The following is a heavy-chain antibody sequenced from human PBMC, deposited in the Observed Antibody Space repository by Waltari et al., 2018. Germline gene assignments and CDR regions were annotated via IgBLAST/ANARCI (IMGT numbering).Heavy chain of an antibody. CDR2: VNPNSGTT. Sequence: QVQLVQTGAEVLRPGAAVKVSCQASGYTFLNYEPTWVRRAAGQGLEWMGWVNPNSGTTAYAQKFQGRISLTWDTFTRTAYMELSNLRSDDTAVFYCARGRDVFANFDYNWFDPWGQGTLVTVSS. V-gene: IGHV1-8*02. J-gene: IGHJ5*02. CDR1: GYTFLNYE. CDR3: ARGRDVFANFDYNWFDP. D-gene: IGHD3-3*01.